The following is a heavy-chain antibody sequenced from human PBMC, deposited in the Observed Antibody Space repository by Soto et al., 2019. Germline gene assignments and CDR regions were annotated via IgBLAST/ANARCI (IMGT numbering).Heavy chain of an antibody. CDR3: AALWFGELREPDY. CDR1: GGSISSYY. Sequence: SETLSLTCTVSGGSISSYYWSWIRQPPGKGLEWIGYIYYSGSTNYNPSLKSRVTISVDTSKNQFSLKLSSVTAADTSVYYCAALWFGELREPDYWGQGTLVTVSS. V-gene: IGHV4-59*08. D-gene: IGHD3-10*01. J-gene: IGHJ4*02. CDR2: IYYSGST.